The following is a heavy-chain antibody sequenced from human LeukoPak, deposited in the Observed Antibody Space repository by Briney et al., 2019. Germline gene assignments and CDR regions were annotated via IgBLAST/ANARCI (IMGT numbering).Heavy chain of an antibody. CDR2: ISYSGST. D-gene: IGHD6-19*01. J-gene: IGHJ4*02. V-gene: IGHV4-61*01. CDR3: ARGPAGGSSGWYYFDY. CDR1: GGSISRSNYY. Sequence: SETLSLTCTVSGGSISRSNYYWSWIRQPPGKGLEWIGYISYSGSTNYNPSLKSRVTISVDTSKNQFSLKLSSVTAADTAVYYCARGPAGGSSGWYYFDYWGQGTLVTVSS.